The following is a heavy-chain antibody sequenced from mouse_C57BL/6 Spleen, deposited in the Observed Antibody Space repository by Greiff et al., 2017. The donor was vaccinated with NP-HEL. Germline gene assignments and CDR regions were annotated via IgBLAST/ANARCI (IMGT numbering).Heavy chain of an antibody. CDR1: GYAFTNYL. Sequence: QVQLQQSGAELVRPGTSVKVSCKASGYAFTNYLIEWVKQRPGQGLEWIGVINPGSGGTNYNEKFKGKATLTADKSSGTAYMQLSSLTSEDSAVYFGARGGEYGAVKRYFDWGNQGTTLTVSS. V-gene: IGHV1-54*01. CDR2: INPGSGGT. D-gene: IGHD1-2*01. J-gene: IGHJ2*01. CDR3: ARGGEYGAVKRYFDW.